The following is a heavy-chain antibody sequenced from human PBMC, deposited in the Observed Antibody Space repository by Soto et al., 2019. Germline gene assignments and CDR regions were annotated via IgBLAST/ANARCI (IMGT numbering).Heavy chain of an antibody. CDR2: IYYSGST. CDR3: ARTAWSRPHPYFAY. CDR1: GGSTSSYY. Sequence: PSETLSLTCTVSGGSTSSYYWSWIRQPPGKGLEWIGYIYYSGSTNYNPSLKSRVTISVDTSKNQFSLKLSSVTAADTAVYYCARTAWSRPHPYFAYWAQGTLVP. V-gene: IGHV4-59*01. D-gene: IGHD3-3*01. J-gene: IGHJ4*02.